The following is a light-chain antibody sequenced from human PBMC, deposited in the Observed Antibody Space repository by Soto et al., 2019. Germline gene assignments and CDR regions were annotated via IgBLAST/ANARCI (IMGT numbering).Light chain of an antibody. Sequence: EIVLTQSPGTLSLSPGERATLSCRASQSVSSSYLAWYQQKPGQAPRLLIYGASSRATGIPDRFSGSGYGTDFTITISRLEPEDFAVYYCQQYGSSPPAFGPGTKVDIK. CDR1: QSVSSSY. CDR2: GAS. J-gene: IGKJ3*01. CDR3: QQYGSSPPA. V-gene: IGKV3-20*01.